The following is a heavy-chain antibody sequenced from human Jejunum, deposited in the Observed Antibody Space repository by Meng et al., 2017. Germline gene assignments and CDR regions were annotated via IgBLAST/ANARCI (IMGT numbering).Heavy chain of an antibody. CDR3: VRGEFAMLARFDF. J-gene: IGHJ4*02. Sequence: QVQLQESGPGLVKPSGTLSLTCAVSGGYINKENWWSWVRQSPERGLEWIGEIYHGGNTNYNPSLKRRVTMSVDESTNQMSLKLTSVTAGDTAVYYCVRGEFAMLARFDFWGQGILVTVSS. CDR1: GGYINKENW. D-gene: IGHD2-2*01. V-gene: IGHV4-4*02. CDR2: IYHGGNT.